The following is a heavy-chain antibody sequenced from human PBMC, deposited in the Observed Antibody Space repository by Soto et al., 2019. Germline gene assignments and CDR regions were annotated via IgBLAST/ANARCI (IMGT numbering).Heavy chain of an antibody. CDR3: AREGAGGFGMDV. CDR1: GGSIRSYY. J-gene: IGHJ6*02. D-gene: IGHD3-16*01. CDR2: IYTSGTT. V-gene: IGHV4-4*07. Sequence: QVQLQESGPGLVKPSETLSLTCTVSGGSIRSYYWSWIRQPAGKALEWIGRIYTSGTTNYNPSLKSRATILIDTSKNQFSLKLTSVTAADTAVYYCAREGAGGFGMDVWGQGTTVTVSS.